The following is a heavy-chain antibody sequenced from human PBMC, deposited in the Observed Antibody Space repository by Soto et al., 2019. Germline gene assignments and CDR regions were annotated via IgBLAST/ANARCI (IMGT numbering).Heavy chain of an antibody. Sequence: ASVKVSCKASGGTFSSYAISWVRQAPGQGLEWMGGIIPIFGTANYAQEFQGRVTITADESTSTAYMELSSLRSEDTAVYYCARGSIVVVPAAMPDAYYYYGMDVWGQGTTVTVSS. J-gene: IGHJ6*02. CDR3: ARGSIVVVPAAMPDAYYYYGMDV. CDR1: GGTFSSYA. V-gene: IGHV1-69*13. D-gene: IGHD2-2*01. CDR2: IIPIFGTA.